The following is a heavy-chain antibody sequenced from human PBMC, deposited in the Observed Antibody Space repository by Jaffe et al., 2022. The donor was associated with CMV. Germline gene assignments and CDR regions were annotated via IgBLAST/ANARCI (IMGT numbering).Heavy chain of an antibody. D-gene: IGHD3-22*01. Sequence: EVKLLQSGGGLVQPGGSLRLSCAASTSVFRSYSMSWVRQAPGKGLEWVSCITINGDVAYYADSVKGRFISSRDNSKNILYLQMNSLSVEDTAIYYCAKHDYYDGIPWGDVFNIWGQGTMVTVSS. J-gene: IGHJ3*02. CDR1: TSVFRSYS. V-gene: IGHV3-23*01. CDR2: ITINGDVA. CDR3: AKHDYYDGIPWGDVFNI.